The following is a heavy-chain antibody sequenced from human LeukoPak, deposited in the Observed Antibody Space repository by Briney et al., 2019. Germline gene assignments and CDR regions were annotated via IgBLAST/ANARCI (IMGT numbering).Heavy chain of an antibody. Sequence: GGSLRLSCAASGFTFSTYWMGWVRQAPGKGLEWVADIKEDGSDKYSVDSVRGRFTISRDNTKNSLYLQMNSLRVEDTAVFYCARDQYDTWSRRGNFDSWGQGTLVIVSS. CDR3: ARDQYDTWSRRGNFDS. V-gene: IGHV3-7*03. CDR2: IKEDGSDK. CDR1: GFTFSTYW. D-gene: IGHD3-3*01. J-gene: IGHJ4*02.